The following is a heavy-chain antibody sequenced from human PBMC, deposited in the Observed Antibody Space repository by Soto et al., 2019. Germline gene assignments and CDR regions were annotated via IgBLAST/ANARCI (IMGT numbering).Heavy chain of an antibody. J-gene: IGHJ4*02. CDR1: GFAFSSYA. CDR2: ISGSTSGT. CDR3: AKYRGFIDPFDY. V-gene: IGHV3-23*01. Sequence: EVQLLESGGGLVQPGGSLRISCAASGFAFSSYAMSWVRQAPGKGLDWVSSISGSTSGTYYADAGKGRFTISRVNSNNTLYLQMNSLSAEDTAVYYCAKYRGFIDPFDYCVQGALVIVSS. D-gene: IGHD3-16*02.